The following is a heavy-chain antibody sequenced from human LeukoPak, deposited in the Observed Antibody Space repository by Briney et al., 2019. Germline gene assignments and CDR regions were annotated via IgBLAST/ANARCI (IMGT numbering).Heavy chain of an antibody. D-gene: IGHD3-10*01. CDR3: ATMLRGSGTYYNFVS. J-gene: IGHJ4*02. V-gene: IGHV1-8*01. Sequence: GASVKVSCKASGYTFTSYDINCVRHAPGQGLEWMGWMNPNSGNTGYAQKFQGRVTMTRNTSISTAYMELSSLRSDDTAMYYCATMLRGSGTYYNFVSWGQGTLVTVSS. CDR2: MNPNSGNT. CDR1: GYTFTSYD.